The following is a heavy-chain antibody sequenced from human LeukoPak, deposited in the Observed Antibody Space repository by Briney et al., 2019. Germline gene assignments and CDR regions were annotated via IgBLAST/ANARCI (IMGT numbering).Heavy chain of an antibody. CDR1: GGSISSYY. Sequence: SETLSLTCTVSGGSISSYYWSWIRQPAGKGLEWIGRIYTSGSTNYNPSLKSRVTMSLDTSKKQFYLRLSSVTAADTAVYYCAAHYGSGSPVDYWGQGTLVTVSS. V-gene: IGHV4-4*07. CDR3: AAHYGSGSPVDY. CDR2: IYTSGST. J-gene: IGHJ4*02. D-gene: IGHD3-10*01.